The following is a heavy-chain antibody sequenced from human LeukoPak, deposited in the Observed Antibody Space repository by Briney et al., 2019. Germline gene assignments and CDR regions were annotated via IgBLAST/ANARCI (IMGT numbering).Heavy chain of an antibody. CDR2: ISYDGSND. CDR3: ARAPQWLGSYFDY. D-gene: IGHD6-19*01. Sequence: GGSLRLSCAASGFTFSSYAMRWVRQAPGKGLEWVAVISYDGSNDYYADSVKGRFTIFRDNSKYTLYLQMNSLTTEDTAVYYCARAPQWLGSYFDYWGQGTLVTVSS. CDR1: GFTFSSYA. J-gene: IGHJ4*02. V-gene: IGHV3-30-3*01.